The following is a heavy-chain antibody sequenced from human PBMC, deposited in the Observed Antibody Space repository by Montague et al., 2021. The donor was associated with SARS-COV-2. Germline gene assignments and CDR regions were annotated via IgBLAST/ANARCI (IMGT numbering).Heavy chain of an antibody. CDR2: IDQGGAT. V-gene: IGHV4-34*01. D-gene: IGHD3-3*01. CDR1: GGSFNNYY. J-gene: IGHJ4*02. Sequence: SETLSLTCAVYGGSFNNYYWTWIRQAPGKGLEWIGEIDQGGATNYSPSLRSRLTLSVDTSKNQFSLKLSSVTAADTAVYYCATLPSSITIFGVVQGYYFDDWGQGTLVTVSS. CDR3: ATLPSSITIFGVVQGYYFDD.